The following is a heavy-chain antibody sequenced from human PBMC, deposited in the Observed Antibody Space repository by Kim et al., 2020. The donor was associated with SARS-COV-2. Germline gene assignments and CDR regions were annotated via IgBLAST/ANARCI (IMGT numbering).Heavy chain of an antibody. D-gene: IGHD6-13*01. Sequence: GGSLRLSCAASGFTFSDYYMSWIRQAPGKGLEWVSYISSSGSTIYYADSLKGRFTISRDNSKNSLYLQMNSLRAEDTAVYYCAGVYSSSPDDAFDIWGQGTMVTVSS. CDR2: ISSSGSTI. CDR3: AGVYSSSPDDAFDI. V-gene: IGHV3-11*01. CDR1: GFTFSDYY. J-gene: IGHJ3*02.